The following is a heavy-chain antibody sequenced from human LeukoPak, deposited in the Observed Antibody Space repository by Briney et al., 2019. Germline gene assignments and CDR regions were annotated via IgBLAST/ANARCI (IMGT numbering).Heavy chain of an antibody. CDR2: IYSGGST. D-gene: IGHD2-15*01. Sequence: GGSLRLSCEASGFIFSSYWMTWVRQAPGKGLEWVSVIYSGGSTYYADSVKGRFTISRDNSKNTLYLQMNSLRAEDTAVYYCARDVGYWGQGTLVTVSS. J-gene: IGHJ4*02. CDR3: ARDVGY. CDR1: GFIFSSYW. V-gene: IGHV3-53*01.